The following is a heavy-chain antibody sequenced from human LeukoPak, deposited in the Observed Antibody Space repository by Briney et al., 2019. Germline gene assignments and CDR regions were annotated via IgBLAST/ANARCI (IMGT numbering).Heavy chain of an antibody. CDR1: GFTFGNYA. V-gene: IGHV3-23*01. CDR2: ISGSGNIT. Sequence: GGSLRLSCAASGFTFGNYAMRWVRQAPGKGLEWVSGISGSGNITDYADSVKGRFTISRDNSRNTLYLQMNSLRVEDTAVYYCAKVLSGAGVDYWGQETLVTVSS. J-gene: IGHJ4*02. CDR3: AKVLSGAGVDY. D-gene: IGHD6-13*01.